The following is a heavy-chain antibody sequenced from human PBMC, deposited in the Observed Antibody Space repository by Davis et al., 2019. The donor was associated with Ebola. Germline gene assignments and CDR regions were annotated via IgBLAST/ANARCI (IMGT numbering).Heavy chain of an antibody. CDR2: IRDDGSNK. CDR3: AKEGAWEGSIAPYFDY. J-gene: IGHJ4*02. D-gene: IGHD1-26*01. V-gene: IGHV3-30*02. CDR1: GITFSSYG. Sequence: GESLKISCAASGITFSSYGMHWVRQAPGKGLEWVGFIRDDGSNKYYADSVKGRFTISRDNAKNTLYLQMNSLRAEDTALYYCAKEGAWEGSIAPYFDYWGQGTLVTVSS.